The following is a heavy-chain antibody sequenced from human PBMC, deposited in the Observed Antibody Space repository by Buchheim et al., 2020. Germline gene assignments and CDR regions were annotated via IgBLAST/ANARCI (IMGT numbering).Heavy chain of an antibody. V-gene: IGHV3-49*04. D-gene: IGHD3-10*01. J-gene: IGHJ5*02. CDR1: GFTFGDYA. Sequence: EVQLVESGGGLVQPGRSLRLSCTASGFTFGDYAMSWVRQAPGKGLEWVGFIRSKAYGGTTEYAASVKGRFTISRDDSKSIAYLQMNSLKTEDTAVYYCTRVRAITMVRGVMGWFDPWGQGTL. CDR3: TRVRAITMVRGVMGWFDP. CDR2: IRSKAYGGTT.